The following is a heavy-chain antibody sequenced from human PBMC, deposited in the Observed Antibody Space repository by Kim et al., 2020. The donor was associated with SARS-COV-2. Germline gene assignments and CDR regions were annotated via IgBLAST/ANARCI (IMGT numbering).Heavy chain of an antibody. CDR1: GGTFSSYA. Sequence: SVKVSCKASGGTFSSYAISWVRQAPGQGLEWMGGIIPIFGTANYAQKFLGRVTITADESTSTAYMELSSLRSEDTAVYYCARDRGYCSGGSCYDYYYGMDVWGQGTTVTVSS. V-gene: IGHV1-69*13. CDR3: ARDRGYCSGGSCYDYYYGMDV. CDR2: IIPIFGTA. D-gene: IGHD2-15*01. J-gene: IGHJ6*02.